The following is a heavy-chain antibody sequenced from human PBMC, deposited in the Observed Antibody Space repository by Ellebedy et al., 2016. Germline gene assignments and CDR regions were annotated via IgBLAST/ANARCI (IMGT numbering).Heavy chain of an antibody. CDR1: GFTFSDHW. D-gene: IGHD5-24*01. Sequence: GGSLRLXCAASGFTFSDHWMYWVRQAPGKGLECVSRIKSDGTNIVYADSVKGRFTISRDNAKNTLYLQMNSLRAEDTAVYYCARGGYRDDGWYIDHWGQGTLVTVSS. V-gene: IGHV3-74*01. CDR2: IKSDGTNI. CDR3: ARGGYRDDGWYIDH. J-gene: IGHJ4*02.